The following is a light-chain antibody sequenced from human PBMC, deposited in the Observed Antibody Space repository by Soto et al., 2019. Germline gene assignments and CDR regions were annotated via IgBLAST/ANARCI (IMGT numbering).Light chain of an antibody. CDR2: EDN. V-gene: IGLV3-1*01. CDR3: QAWDSSTVV. Sequence: SSELTQPPSVSVSPGQTASITCSGDKLGDKYVCWFQQKPGQSPVLVIYEDNKRPSGIPERFSGSKSGNTATLTISGTQAMDEADYYCQAWDSSTVVFGGGTKLTVL. CDR1: KLGDKY. J-gene: IGLJ2*01.